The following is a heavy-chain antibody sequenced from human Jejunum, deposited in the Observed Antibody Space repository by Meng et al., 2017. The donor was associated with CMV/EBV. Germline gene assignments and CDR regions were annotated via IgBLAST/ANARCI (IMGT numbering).Heavy chain of an antibody. V-gene: IGHV3-7*01. CDR2: INEDESEK. J-gene: IGHJ2*01. Sequence: RNYGMSGVGQGRGKGREWWANINEDESEKTFLDSVKGRGTISRDNAKNSPYLQRNSLRAEDTAVYYCAREGTQLWPPNCFVDLWGRGTLVTVSS. CDR3: AREGTQLWPPNCFVDL. D-gene: IGHD5-18*01. CDR1: RNYG.